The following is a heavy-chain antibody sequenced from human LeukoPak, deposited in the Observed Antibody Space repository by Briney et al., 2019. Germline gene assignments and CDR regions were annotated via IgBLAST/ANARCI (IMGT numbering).Heavy chain of an antibody. J-gene: IGHJ5*02. CDR1: GGSISSSSYY. CDR2: IYTSGST. Sequence: ASETLSLTCTVSGGSISSSSYYWSWIRQPAGKGLEWIGRIYTSGSTNYNPSLKSRVTISVDTSKNQISLKLSSVTAADTAVYYCARGSSGWYDRWGQGTLVTVSS. V-gene: IGHV4-61*02. D-gene: IGHD6-19*01. CDR3: ARGSSGWYDR.